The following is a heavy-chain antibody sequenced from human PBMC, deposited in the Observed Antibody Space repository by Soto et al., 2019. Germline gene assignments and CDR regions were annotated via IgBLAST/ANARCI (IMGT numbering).Heavy chain of an antibody. Sequence: QVQLVESGGGVVQPGRSLRLSCAASGFTFSSYAMHWVRQAPGKGLEWVAVISYDGSNKYYADSVKGRFTISRDNSKNTLYLQMNSLRAEDTAVYYCARDLTDTAMPAFDYWGHGTLVTVSS. CDR2: ISYDGSNK. V-gene: IGHV3-30-3*01. CDR3: ARDLTDTAMPAFDY. D-gene: IGHD5-18*01. CDR1: GFTFSSYA. J-gene: IGHJ4*01.